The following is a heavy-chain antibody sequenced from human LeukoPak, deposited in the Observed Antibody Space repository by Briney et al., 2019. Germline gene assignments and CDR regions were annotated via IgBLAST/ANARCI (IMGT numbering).Heavy chain of an antibody. Sequence: SETLSLTCTVSGGSISSGGYYWSWIRQHPGKGLEWIGYIYYSGSTYYNPSLKSRVTISVDTSKNQFSLKLSSVTAADTAVYYCAMGYDSSGYPDYWGQGTLVTVSS. D-gene: IGHD3-22*01. J-gene: IGHJ4*02. CDR2: IYYSGST. V-gene: IGHV4-31*03. CDR3: AMGYDSSGYPDY. CDR1: GGSISSGGYY.